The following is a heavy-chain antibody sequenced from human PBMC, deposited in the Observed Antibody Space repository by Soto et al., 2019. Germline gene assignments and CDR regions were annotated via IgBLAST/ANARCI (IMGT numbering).Heavy chain of an antibody. CDR1: GHSLNKYD. Sequence: ASAKVPCKASGHSLNKYDINWVRQAPGQGLEWMGWVNPNSGETGFAQKFQGRVTMTRNTSINTVYMELRSLRSDDTAVYYCARTFGEILYLPGYNWFDPWGQGTLVTVSS. V-gene: IGHV1-8*01. D-gene: IGHD3-10*01. J-gene: IGHJ5*02. CDR2: VNPNSGET. CDR3: ARTFGEILYLPGYNWFDP.